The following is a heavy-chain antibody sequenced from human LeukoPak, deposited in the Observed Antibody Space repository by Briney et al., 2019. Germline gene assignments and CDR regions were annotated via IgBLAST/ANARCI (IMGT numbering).Heavy chain of an antibody. CDR3: ARVGSYDSSGYYFGS. V-gene: IGHV3-21*01. CDR1: GFTFSTYS. Sequence: GSLRLSCAASGFTFSTYSMNWVRQAPGKGLEWVSFISSSSSYIYYADSVKGRFTISRDNAKNSLYLQMNSLRAEDTAVYYCARVGSYDSSGYYFGSWGQGTLVTVSS. CDR2: ISSSSSYI. D-gene: IGHD3-22*01. J-gene: IGHJ4*02.